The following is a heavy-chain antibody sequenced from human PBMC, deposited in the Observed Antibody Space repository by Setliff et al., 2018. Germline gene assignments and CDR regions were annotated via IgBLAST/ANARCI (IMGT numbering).Heavy chain of an antibody. Sequence: ASVKVSCKASGYTFTSYYMHWVRQAPGQGLEWMGIINPSGGSTSYAQKFQGRVTMTRDTSTSTAYMELRSLRSDDTAVYYCARVPRLEWLLPTFDSWGQGTLVTVSS. V-gene: IGHV1-46*01. CDR2: INPSGGST. CDR1: GYTFTSYY. D-gene: IGHD3-3*01. J-gene: IGHJ4*02. CDR3: ARVPRLEWLLPTFDS.